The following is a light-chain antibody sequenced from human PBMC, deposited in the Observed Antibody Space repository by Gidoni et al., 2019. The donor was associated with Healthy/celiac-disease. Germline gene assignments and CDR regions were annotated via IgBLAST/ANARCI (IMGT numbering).Light chain of an antibody. CDR2: GAS. CDR3: QQYGSSPPEVT. Sequence: EIVLTQSHGTLSLSPGERATLSCRASQSVSSSYLAWYQQKPGQAPRLLIYGASSRATGIPDRFSGSGSGTDFTLTISRLEPEDFAVYYCQQYGSSPPEVTFGQGTRLEIK. CDR1: QSVSSSY. V-gene: IGKV3-20*01. J-gene: IGKJ5*01.